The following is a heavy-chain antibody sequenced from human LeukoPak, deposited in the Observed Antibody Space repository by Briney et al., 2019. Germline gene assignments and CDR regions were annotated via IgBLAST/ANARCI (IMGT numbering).Heavy chain of an antibody. CDR3: AKGPLRGTAAAIDY. V-gene: IGHV3-7*01. CDR1: GFTFSNNW. D-gene: IGHD2-2*01. J-gene: IGHJ4*02. CDR2: INQDESQK. Sequence: GGSLRLSCAASGFTFSNNWMTWVRQAPGKGLEWVANINQDESQKYYVDSVKGRFTISRDISTDTLWLQMDSLRTEDTAVYYCAKGPLRGTAAAIDYWGQGTLVTVSS.